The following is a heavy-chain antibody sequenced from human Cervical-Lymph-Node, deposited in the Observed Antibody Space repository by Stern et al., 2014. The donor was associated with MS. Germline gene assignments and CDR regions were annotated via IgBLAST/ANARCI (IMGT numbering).Heavy chain of an antibody. CDR1: GGSITSGDYY. V-gene: IGHV4-31*03. D-gene: IGHD2-15*01. Sequence: QVQLQQWGPGLVKPSETLSLTCTVSGGSITSGDYYWSWIRQHPGKGLEWIGYIYYSGSTYYNPSLKSRVTISLDTSKNQFSLKLSSVTPADTAVYYCARDDGYCSGGTCPNWFDPWGQGTLVTVSS. CDR2: IYYSGST. J-gene: IGHJ5*02. CDR3: ARDDGYCSGGTCPNWFDP.